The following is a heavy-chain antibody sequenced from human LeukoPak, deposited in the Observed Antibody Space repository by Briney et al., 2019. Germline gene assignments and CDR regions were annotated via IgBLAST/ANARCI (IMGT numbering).Heavy chain of an antibody. CDR2: IWYDGSNK. CDR1: GFTFSSYG. D-gene: IGHD6-13*01. Sequence: PGGSLRLSCAASGFTFSSYGMHWVRQAPGKGLEWVAVIWYDGSNKYYADSVKGRFTISRDNSKNTLYLQVNSLRAEDTAVYYCAPQQLPYYYGMDVWGQGTTVTVSS. V-gene: IGHV3-33*01. J-gene: IGHJ6*02. CDR3: APQQLPYYYGMDV.